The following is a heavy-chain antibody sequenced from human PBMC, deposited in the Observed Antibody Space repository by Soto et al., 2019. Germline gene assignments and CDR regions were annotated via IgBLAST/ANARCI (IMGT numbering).Heavy chain of an antibody. CDR3: ARGRKQQLTQGDAFDI. V-gene: IGHV4-59*01. CDR1: VGSISSYY. D-gene: IGHD6-13*01. CDR2: IYYSGST. Sequence: PSETLSLTCTVSVGSISSYYWSWIRQPPGKGLEWIGYIYYSGSTNYKPSLKSRVTISVDTSKNQFSLKLSSVTAADTAVYYCARGRKQQLTQGDAFDIWGQGTMVTVSS. J-gene: IGHJ3*02.